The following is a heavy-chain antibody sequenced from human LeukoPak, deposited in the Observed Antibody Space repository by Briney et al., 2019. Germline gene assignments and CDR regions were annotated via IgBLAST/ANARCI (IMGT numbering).Heavy chain of an antibody. D-gene: IGHD2-21*02. CDR3: ARGGWTAGIYYYYGMDV. V-gene: IGHV3-48*02. Sequence: GGSLRLSCAASGFTFSSYSMTWVRQAPGKGLEWVSYISSSSSTIYYADSVKGRFTISRDNAKNSLYLQMNSLRDEDTAVYYCARGGWTAGIYYYYGMDVWGQGTTVTVSS. J-gene: IGHJ6*02. CDR1: GFTFSSYS. CDR2: ISSSSSTI.